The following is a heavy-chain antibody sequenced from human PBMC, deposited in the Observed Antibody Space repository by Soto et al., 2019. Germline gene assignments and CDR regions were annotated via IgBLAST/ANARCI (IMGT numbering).Heavy chain of an antibody. D-gene: IGHD1-26*01. CDR1: GYSISSSNW. J-gene: IGHJ4*02. CDR3: ARREIQGPIDY. CDR2: IYYSGTT. V-gene: IGHV4-28*01. Sequence: PSETLSLICAVSGYSISSSNWWGWIRQPPGKGLEWIGYIYYSGTTYYNPSLKSRVTMSVDTSKNQFSLKLTSVTAVDTAVYYCARREIQGPIDYWGQGTLVTSPQ.